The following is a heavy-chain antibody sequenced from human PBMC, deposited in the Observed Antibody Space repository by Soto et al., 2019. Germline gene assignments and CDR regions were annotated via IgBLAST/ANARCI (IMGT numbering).Heavy chain of an antibody. V-gene: IGHV3-30-3*01. CDR1: VFTFSSYA. Sequence: HPGGALRLSCAASVFTFSSYAMHWVRQAPGKGLEWVAVISYDGSNKYYADSVKGRFTISRDNSKNTLYLQMNSLRAEDTAVYYCARDREMATYTPAYWGQGTLVTVSS. CDR2: ISYDGSNK. D-gene: IGHD2-2*02. J-gene: IGHJ4*02. CDR3: ARDREMATYTPAY.